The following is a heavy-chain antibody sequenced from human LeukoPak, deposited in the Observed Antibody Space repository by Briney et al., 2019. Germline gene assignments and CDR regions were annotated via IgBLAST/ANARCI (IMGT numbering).Heavy chain of an antibody. V-gene: IGHV3-30-3*01. Sequence: GGSLRLSCAASGFTFSSYAMHWVRQAPGKGLEWVAVISDDGSNKYYADSVKGRFTISRDNSKDTLYLQMNSLRAEDTAVYYCARGQGLKGAFDIWGQGTMVTVSS. CDR3: ARGQGLKGAFDI. CDR1: GFTFSSYA. CDR2: ISDDGSNK. J-gene: IGHJ3*02.